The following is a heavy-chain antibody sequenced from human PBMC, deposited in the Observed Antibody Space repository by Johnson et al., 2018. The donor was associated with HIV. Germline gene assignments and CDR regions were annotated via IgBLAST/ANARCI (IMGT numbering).Heavy chain of an antibody. Sequence: QVQLVESGGGLVKPGGSLRLSCVASGFTFSDYYMTWIRQAPGKGLEWVSYIDSRGSIIYSADSVQGRFTISRDNDKNSLYLQMNSLRAEEAAVYYCARSRVCSGGSCPDVFDIWGQGTKVIVSS. V-gene: IGHV3-11*04. D-gene: IGHD2-15*01. CDR3: ARSRVCSGGSCPDVFDI. J-gene: IGHJ3*02. CDR1: GFTFSDYY. CDR2: IDSRGSII.